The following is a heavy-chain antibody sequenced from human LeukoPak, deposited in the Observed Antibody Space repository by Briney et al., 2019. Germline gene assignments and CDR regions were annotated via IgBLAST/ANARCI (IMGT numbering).Heavy chain of an antibody. V-gene: IGHV4-59*12. CDR3: ARGRRDGYTLYYMDV. CDR2: IYYSGST. Sequence: PSETLSLTCTVSGGPFSDKYWSWIRQSPGKGLEWIGSIYYSGSTYFNPSLKSRVTISLDTSKTQFSLKLTPVTAADTAVYYCARGRRDGYTLYYMDVWGKGTTVTVSS. D-gene: IGHD5-24*01. CDR1: GGPFSDKY. J-gene: IGHJ6*03.